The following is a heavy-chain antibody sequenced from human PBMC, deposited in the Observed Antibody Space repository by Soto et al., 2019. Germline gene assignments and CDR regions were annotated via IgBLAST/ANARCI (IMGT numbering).Heavy chain of an antibody. Sequence: GGSLRLSCAASGFTFSSYAMSWVRQAPGKGLEWVSAISGSGGSTYHADSVKGRFTISRDNSKNTLYLQMNSLRAEDTAVYYCAKYPKLHPSAAAPDYWGQGTLVTVSS. J-gene: IGHJ4*02. V-gene: IGHV3-23*01. CDR2: ISGSGGST. D-gene: IGHD6-13*01. CDR1: GFTFSSYA. CDR3: AKYPKLHPSAAAPDY.